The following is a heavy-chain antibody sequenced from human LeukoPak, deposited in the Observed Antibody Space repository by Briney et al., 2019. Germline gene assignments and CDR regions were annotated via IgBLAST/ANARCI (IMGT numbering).Heavy chain of an antibody. Sequence: SETLSLTCAVYGGSFSGYYWSWIRQPPGKGLEWIGEINHSGSTNYNPSLKSRVTISVDTSKNQFSLKLSSVSAADTAIYYCARLKLGAYFDLWGRGTLVTVSS. J-gene: IGHJ2*01. CDR2: INHSGST. CDR1: GGSFSGYY. D-gene: IGHD3-16*01. V-gene: IGHV4-34*01. CDR3: ARLKLGAYFDL.